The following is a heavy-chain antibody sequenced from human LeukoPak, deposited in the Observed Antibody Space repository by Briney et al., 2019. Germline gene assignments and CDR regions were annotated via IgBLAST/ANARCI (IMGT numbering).Heavy chain of an antibody. CDR1: DYSISSSYY. CDR2: IYHSGST. J-gene: IGHJ4*02. Sequence: PTETLSLTCSVSDYSISSSYYWGWIRQPPGKGLEWIGNIYHSGSTYYNPSLTDRVTISVDTSKNQFSLKLSSVTAADTAVYYCARTYTNYPNRPFDYWGQGTLVTVSS. CDR3: ARTYTNYPNRPFDY. V-gene: IGHV4-38-2*02. D-gene: IGHD4-11*01.